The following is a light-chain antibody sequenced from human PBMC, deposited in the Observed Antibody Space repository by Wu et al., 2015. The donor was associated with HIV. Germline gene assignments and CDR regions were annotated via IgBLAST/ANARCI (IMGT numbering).Light chain of an antibody. V-gene: IGKV3-15*01. CDR3: QQYIEWPT. CDR1: QSVSTK. Sequence: EIVMTQSPATLSVSPGVRAIFSCRASQSVSTKLAWYQQKPGQPPRLLISGXSTRATGVPPRFSGSGSGTDFNLTISSLQSEDFALYYCQQYIEWPTFGGGTKVE. J-gene: IGKJ4*01. CDR2: GXS.